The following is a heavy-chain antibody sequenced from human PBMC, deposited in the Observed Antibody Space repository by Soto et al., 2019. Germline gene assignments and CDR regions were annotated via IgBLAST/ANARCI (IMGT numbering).Heavy chain of an antibody. V-gene: IGHV4-34*02. CDR2: ITQSGTT. Sequence: QVQLKQWGAGIVKASGTLFLTCGVPGGSFSGYYWNWISQPPGRRLEWIWEITQSGTTNYNPSFQIRAALSVSTSKAESSLILTSMTVTHTVGYFCARGRAAPSEFECWGQGSLVIVS. CDR1: GGSFSGYY. D-gene: IGHD3-3*01. J-gene: IGHJ1*01. CDR3: ARGRAAPSEFEC.